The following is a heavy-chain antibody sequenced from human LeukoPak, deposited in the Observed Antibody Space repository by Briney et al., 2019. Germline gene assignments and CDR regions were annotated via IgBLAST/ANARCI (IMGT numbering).Heavy chain of an antibody. D-gene: IGHD5-18*01. CDR2: IYHSGST. CDR3: ARHRGYGYGVPDY. CDR1: GYSISSGYY. V-gene: IGHV4-38-2*01. J-gene: IGHJ4*02. Sequence: SETLSLTCAVSGYSISSGYYWGWIRQPPEKGLEWIGSIYHSGSTYFNPSLKSRVTISVDTSKNQFSLKLSSVTAADTAVYYCARHRGYGYGVPDYWGKGTLVTVSS.